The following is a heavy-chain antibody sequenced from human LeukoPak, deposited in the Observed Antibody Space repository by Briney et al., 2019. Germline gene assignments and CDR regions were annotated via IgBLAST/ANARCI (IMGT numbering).Heavy chain of an antibody. CDR1: GGSISSYY. D-gene: IGHD3-10*01. CDR3: ARLLWFGELSTSFDY. CDR2: IYTSGST. Sequence: PSETLSLTCTVSGGSISSYYWSWIRQPAGKGLEWIGRIYTSGSTNYNPPLKSRVTMSVDTSKNQFSLKLSSVTAADTAVYYCARLLWFGELSTSFDYWGQGTLVTVSS. V-gene: IGHV4-4*07. J-gene: IGHJ4*02.